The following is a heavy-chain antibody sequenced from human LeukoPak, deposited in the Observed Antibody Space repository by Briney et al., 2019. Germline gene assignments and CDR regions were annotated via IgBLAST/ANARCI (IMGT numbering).Heavy chain of an antibody. D-gene: IGHD2-2*01. CDR3: ARDAYCSSTSCYEIDY. J-gene: IGHJ4*02. Sequence: PGGSLRLSCAASGFTFSSYGMHWVRQAPGKGLEWVAVIWYDGSNKYYADSVKGRFTFSRDNSKNTLYLQMNSLRAEDTAVYYCARDAYCSSTSCYEIDYWGQGTLVTVSS. V-gene: IGHV3-33*01. CDR1: GFTFSSYG. CDR2: IWYDGSNK.